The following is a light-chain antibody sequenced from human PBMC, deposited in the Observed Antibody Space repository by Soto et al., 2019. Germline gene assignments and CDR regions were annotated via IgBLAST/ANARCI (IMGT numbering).Light chain of an antibody. J-gene: IGLJ3*02. CDR2: SNN. CDR1: SSNIGTNT. Sequence: QSVLIQPPSASGTPGQRVTISCSGSSSNIGTNTVKWYQHLPGTAPKLLIYSNNQRPSGVPDRFSGYKSGTSASLDISGLQSEDEADYYCAAWDDSLNGWVFGGGTKVTVL. V-gene: IGLV1-44*01. CDR3: AAWDDSLNGWV.